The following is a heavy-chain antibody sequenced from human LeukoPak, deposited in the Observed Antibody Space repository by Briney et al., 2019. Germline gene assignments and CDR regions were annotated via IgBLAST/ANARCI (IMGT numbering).Heavy chain of an antibody. CDR3: ARAPSNYDILTGYYDY. Sequence: GVSVKVSCKASGYTFTSYGISWVRQAPGQGLEWMGWISAYNGNTNYAQKLQGRVTMTTDTSTSTAYMELRSLRSDDTAVYYCARAPSNYDILTGYYDYWGQGTLVTVSS. J-gene: IGHJ4*02. CDR1: GYTFTSYG. D-gene: IGHD3-9*01. CDR2: ISAYNGNT. V-gene: IGHV1-18*04.